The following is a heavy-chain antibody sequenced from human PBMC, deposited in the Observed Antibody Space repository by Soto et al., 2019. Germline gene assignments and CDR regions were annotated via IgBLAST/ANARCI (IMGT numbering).Heavy chain of an antibody. CDR3: ARIRDFNWFDP. D-gene: IGHD3-3*01. CDR2: ISAYNGNT. V-gene: IGHV1-18*01. J-gene: IGHJ5*02. Sequence: ASVKVSFKASGYTFTSYGISWLRQAPGQGLEWMGWISAYNGNTNYAQKLQGRVTMTTDTSTSTAYMELRSLRSDDTAVYYCARIRDFNWFDPWGQGTLVTVSS. CDR1: GYTFTSYG.